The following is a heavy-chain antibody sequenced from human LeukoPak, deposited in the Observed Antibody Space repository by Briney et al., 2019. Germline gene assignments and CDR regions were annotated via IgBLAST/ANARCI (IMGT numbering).Heavy chain of an antibody. J-gene: IGHJ4*02. CDR2: ISPGGDST. D-gene: IGHD6-6*01. CDR3: ARALPPAYSSSSLDY. V-gene: IGHV3-66*01. CDR1: GFTFSSYW. Sequence: PGGSLRLSCAASGFTFSSYWMHWVRQAPGKGLDWVSLISPGGDSTYYADSVKGRFTISRDNSKNTLYLQMNSLRAEDTAVYYCARALPPAYSSSSLDYWGQGTLVTVSS.